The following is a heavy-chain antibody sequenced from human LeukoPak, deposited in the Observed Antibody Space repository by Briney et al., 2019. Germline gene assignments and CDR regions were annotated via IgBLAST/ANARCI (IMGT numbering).Heavy chain of an antibody. D-gene: IGHD3-3*01. Sequence: PSETLSLTCAVYGGSFSGYCWGWIRQPPGKGLEWIGEINHSGSTNYNPSLKSRVTISVDTSKNQFSLKLSSVTAADTAVYYCARGLDYDFWSGYWKDWGQGTLVTVSS. CDR1: GGSFSGYC. CDR2: INHSGST. CDR3: ARGLDYDFWSGYWKD. J-gene: IGHJ4*02. V-gene: IGHV4-34*01.